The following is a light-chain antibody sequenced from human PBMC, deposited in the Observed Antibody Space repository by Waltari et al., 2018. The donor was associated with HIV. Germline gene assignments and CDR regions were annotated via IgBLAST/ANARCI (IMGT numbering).Light chain of an antibody. V-gene: IGKV4-1*01. CDR1: QNVLHSSTSKYN. CDR3: QQYRSVPYT. Sequence: DIVMKQSPDSLTVSLGERATISCKSSQNVLHSSTSKYNLAWYQQKSGQPPRLLIYWASSREFGVPARFSGSGSATDFTLTIASLQPEDVAVYYCQQYRSVPYTFGQGTKV. CDR2: WAS. J-gene: IGKJ2*01.